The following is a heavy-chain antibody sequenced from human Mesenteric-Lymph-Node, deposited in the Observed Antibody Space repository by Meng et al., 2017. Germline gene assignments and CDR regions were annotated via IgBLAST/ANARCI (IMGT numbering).Heavy chain of an antibody. V-gene: IGHV4-39*07. Sequence: SETLSLTCTVPGGSISSSSYYWGCIRQAPGKGLEWIGEMNHSGSTNYNPSLKSRVTISVDTSKNQFSLKLSSVTAADTAVYYCARGGDIVVVVAAVFDYWGQGTLVTVSS. CDR2: MNHSGST. CDR3: ARGGDIVVVVAAVFDY. CDR1: GGSISSSSYY. D-gene: IGHD2-15*01. J-gene: IGHJ4*02.